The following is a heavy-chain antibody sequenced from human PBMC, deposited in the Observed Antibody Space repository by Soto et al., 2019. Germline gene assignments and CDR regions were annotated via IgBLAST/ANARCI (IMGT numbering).Heavy chain of an antibody. Sequence: SETLPHTCTVSGGSVSSGSYCWSWIRQPPGKGLEWIGYIYYSGSTSYNPSLKSRVTMSVDTSKNQLSLKLSSVTAADTAVYYCARLHCNSPNCVPLDPWGQGTLVTVSS. CDR1: GGSVSSGSYC. J-gene: IGHJ5*02. CDR2: IYYSGST. D-gene: IGHD2-2*01. CDR3: ARLHCNSPNCVPLDP. V-gene: IGHV4-61*01.